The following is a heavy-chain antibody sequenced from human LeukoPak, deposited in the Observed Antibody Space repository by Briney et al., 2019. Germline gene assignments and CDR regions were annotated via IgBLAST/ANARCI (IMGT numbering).Heavy chain of an antibody. J-gene: IGHJ5*02. CDR2: ISYDGSSK. CDR3: AKDRVDDDFWSGYYLIGHWFDI. CDR1: GFTFSISA. D-gene: IGHD3-3*01. V-gene: IGHV3-30*14. Sequence: GGSLRLSRAASGFTFSISAMHWVRQAPGKGLEWLAVISYDGSSKYYADSVKGRFTVSRDNSKNILYLHMSSLRAEDTAVYYCAKDRVDDDFWSGYYLIGHWFDIWGRGTLVTVSS.